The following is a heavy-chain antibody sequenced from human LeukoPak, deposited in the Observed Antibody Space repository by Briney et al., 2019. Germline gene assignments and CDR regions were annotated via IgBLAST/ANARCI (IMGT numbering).Heavy chain of an antibody. CDR3: AKDTGEWAGIVGAPTYSAY. J-gene: IGHJ4*02. D-gene: IGHD1-26*01. Sequence: GRSLRLSCAASGFTFDDYAMHWVRQAPPKGLEGVSGISWNSGSIGYADSVKGRFTISRDNAKNSLYLQMNSLRAEDTALYYCAKDTGEWAGIVGAPTYSAYWGQGTLVTVSS. V-gene: IGHV3-9*01. CDR2: ISWNSGSI. CDR1: GFTFDDYA.